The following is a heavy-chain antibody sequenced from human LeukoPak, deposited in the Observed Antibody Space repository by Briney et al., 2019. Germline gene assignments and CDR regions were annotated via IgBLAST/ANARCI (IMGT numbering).Heavy chain of an antibody. CDR3: ASAEHSSSWPGIDY. CDR1: GGPFSGYY. J-gene: IGHJ4*02. V-gene: IGHV4-34*01. CDR2: INHSGST. Sequence: SETLSLTCAVYGGPFSGYYWSWIRQPPGKGLEWIGEINHSGSTNYNPSLKSRVTISVDTSKNQFSLKLSSVTAADTAVYYCASAEHSSSWPGIDYWGQGTLVTVSS. D-gene: IGHD6-13*01.